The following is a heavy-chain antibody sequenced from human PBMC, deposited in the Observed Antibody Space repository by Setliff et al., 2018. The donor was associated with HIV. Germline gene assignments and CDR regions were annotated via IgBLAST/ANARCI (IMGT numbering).Heavy chain of an antibody. CDR2: VYHTATT. CDR1: GVSVSSGGYY. CDR3: ARGESTTWDLAEYFQH. J-gene: IGHJ1*01. D-gene: IGHD2-2*01. Sequence: SETLSLTCTVSGVSVSSGGYYRSWIRQHPGKGLAWIGYVYHTATTYFNPSLKSRITISVDTSKNQFSLKLGFVTAADTAVYYCARGESTTWDLAEYFQHWGHGTLVTVSS. V-gene: IGHV4-31*03.